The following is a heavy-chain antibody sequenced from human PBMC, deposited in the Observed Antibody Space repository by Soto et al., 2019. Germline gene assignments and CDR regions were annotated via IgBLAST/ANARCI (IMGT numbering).Heavy chain of an antibody. Sequence: SETLSLTCTVSGGSISNYYWNWIRQSPGKGLEWIGCIYSSGSTHYNPSLQNRVTISIDTSKNQVSLKVNSVTAADTAVYYCARDHPHSYGVYYFDYWGQGTPVTVS. V-gene: IGHV4-59*01. CDR2: IYSSGST. J-gene: IGHJ4*02. CDR1: GGSISNYY. D-gene: IGHD5-18*01. CDR3: ARDHPHSYGVYYFDY.